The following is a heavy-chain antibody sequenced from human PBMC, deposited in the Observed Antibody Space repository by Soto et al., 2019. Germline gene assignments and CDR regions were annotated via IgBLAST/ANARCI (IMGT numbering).Heavy chain of an antibody. D-gene: IGHD2-2*01. CDR3: ARALYCSSTGCDNWSDP. Sequence: ASVKVSCKASGYTFTSYGISWVRQAPGQGLEWMGWISAYNGNTNYAQKLQGRVTMTTDTSTSTAYMELSSLRSDDTAVYYCARALYCSSTGCDNWSDPWGQGTLVTVSS. CDR2: ISAYNGNT. V-gene: IGHV1-18*04. CDR1: GYTFTSYG. J-gene: IGHJ5*02.